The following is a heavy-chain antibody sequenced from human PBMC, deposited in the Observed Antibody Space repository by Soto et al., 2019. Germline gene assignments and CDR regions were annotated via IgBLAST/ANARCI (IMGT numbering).Heavy chain of an antibody. J-gene: IGHJ4*02. CDR2: LYNTGST. CDR3: ARRYGEFNFDF. D-gene: IGHD3-10*01. CDR1: GASISRYY. Sequence: SETLSLTCTVSGASISRYYWSRIRQSPGKGLEWIGYLYNTGSTIYNPSLKSRVTISVDTSKNQFSLKLSSVTAADTAVYYCARRYGEFNFDFWGQGTLVTVSS. V-gene: IGHV4-59*01.